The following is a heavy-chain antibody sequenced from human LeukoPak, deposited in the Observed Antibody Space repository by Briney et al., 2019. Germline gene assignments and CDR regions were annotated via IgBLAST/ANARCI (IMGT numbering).Heavy chain of an antibody. CDR1: GGSISSYY. CDR2: IYYSGST. Sequence: PSETLSLTCTVSGGSISSYYWSWIRQPPGKGLDWIGYIYYSGSTNYNPSLKSRVTISVDTSKNQFSLRLSSVTAADTAVYYCARRTYYYDSSGYYYYMDVWGKGTTVTVSS. CDR3: ARRTYYYDSSGYYYYMDV. V-gene: IGHV4-59*08. J-gene: IGHJ6*03. D-gene: IGHD3-22*01.